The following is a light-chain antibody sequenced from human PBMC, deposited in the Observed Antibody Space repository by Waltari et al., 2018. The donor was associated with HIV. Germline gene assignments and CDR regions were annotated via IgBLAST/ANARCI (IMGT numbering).Light chain of an antibody. J-gene: IGLJ3*02. CDR1: ALAENL. Sequence: SYDLMQPPSVSVPPGQTARIPCSGYALAENLVYWYHHESGRAPKLVVFEDSKRPYGIPERFFGSNSGTVATWTITGARLEDDGDYYCYSTDTSGTQRVFGGGTRLTVL. CDR2: EDS. CDR3: YSTDTSGTQRV. V-gene: IGLV3-10*01.